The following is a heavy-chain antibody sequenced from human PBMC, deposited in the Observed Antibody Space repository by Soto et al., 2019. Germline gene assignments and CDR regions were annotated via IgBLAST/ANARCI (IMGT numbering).Heavy chain of an antibody. J-gene: IGHJ4*02. V-gene: IGHV1-46*01. D-gene: IGHD5-18*01. CDR3: AREKRGYSYPRLLIFDY. CDR2: INPSSGST. CDR1: GYTFTIYY. Sequence: GASVKVSCKASGYTFTIYYRHWVRQAPGQGLEWMGIINPSSGSTSYAQKLQGWVTMTRDTSTSTVYMELSRLRSDDTAVYYCAREKRGYSYPRLLIFDYWGQGTLVTVSS.